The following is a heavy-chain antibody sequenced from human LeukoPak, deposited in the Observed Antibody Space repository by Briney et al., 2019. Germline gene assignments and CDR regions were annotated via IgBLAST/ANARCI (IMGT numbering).Heavy chain of an antibody. D-gene: IGHD1-26*01. CDR1: GGSFSGYY. Sequence: PSETQSLTCAVYGGSFSGYYWSWIRQPPGKGLEWIGEINHSGSTNYNPSLKSRVTISVDTSKNQFSLKLSSVTAADTAVYYCARGRGGSYYLSGSSDAFDIWGQGTMVTVSS. CDR2: INHSGST. V-gene: IGHV4-34*01. J-gene: IGHJ3*02. CDR3: ARGRGGSYYLSGSSDAFDI.